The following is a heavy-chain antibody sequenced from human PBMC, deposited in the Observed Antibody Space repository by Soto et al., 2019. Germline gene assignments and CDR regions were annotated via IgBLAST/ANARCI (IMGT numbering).Heavy chain of an antibody. J-gene: IGHJ6*02. CDR1: GYTFSSYA. V-gene: IGHV1-3*01. D-gene: IGHD3-10*01. Sequence: VSVKPYCTASGYTFSSYAVHWVRQAPGQRLEWMGWINAGNGNTKYSQKFQGRVTITRDTSARTAYRELSRLRSEDTAVYYCARDTLGYLLFSYGMDVWGQGTTVTVSS. CDR3: ARDTLGYLLFSYGMDV. CDR2: INAGNGNT.